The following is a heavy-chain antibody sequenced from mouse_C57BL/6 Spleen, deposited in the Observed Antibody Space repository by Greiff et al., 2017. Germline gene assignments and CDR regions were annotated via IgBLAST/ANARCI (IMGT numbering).Heavy chain of an antibody. CDR2: ISRAGDDT. CDR1: GYTFSSYA. J-gene: IGHJ1*03. V-gene: IGHV5-9-1*02. Sequence: EVMLVQSGDGLVKPGGSLKLSCAASGYTFSSYAMSWVRQTPVKRLEWVAYISRAGDDTHYAHTVKGRFTISRDNARNTLYLQMSSLKSEDTAMYYCTRDGYFDVWGTGATVTVSS. CDR3: TRDGYFDV.